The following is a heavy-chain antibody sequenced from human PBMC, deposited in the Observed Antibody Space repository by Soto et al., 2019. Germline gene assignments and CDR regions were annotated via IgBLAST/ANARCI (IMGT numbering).Heavy chain of an antibody. J-gene: IGHJ6*02. CDR3: ARDLTYYYGMDV. V-gene: IGHV3-21*01. CDR1: GFTFSSYS. Sequence: VQLVESGGGLVKPGGSLRLSCAASGFTFSSYSMNWVRQAPGKGLEWVSSISSSSSYIYYADSVKGRFTISRDNAKNSLYLQMNSLRAEDTAVYYCARDLTYYYGMDVWGQGTTVTVSS. CDR2: ISSSSSYI.